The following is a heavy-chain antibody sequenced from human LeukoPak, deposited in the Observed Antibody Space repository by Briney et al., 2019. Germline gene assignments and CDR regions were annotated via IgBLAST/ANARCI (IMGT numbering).Heavy chain of an antibody. J-gene: IGHJ4*02. V-gene: IGHV1-8*01. D-gene: IGHD4-17*01. CDR1: GYTFTSYD. Sequence: GASVKASCKASGYTFTSYDINWVRQATGQGLEWMGWMNPNSGNTGYAQKFQGRVTMTRNTSISTAYMELSSLRSEDTAVYYCARARRRNDYALDYWGQGTLVTVSS. CDR3: ARARRRNDYALDY. CDR2: MNPNSGNT.